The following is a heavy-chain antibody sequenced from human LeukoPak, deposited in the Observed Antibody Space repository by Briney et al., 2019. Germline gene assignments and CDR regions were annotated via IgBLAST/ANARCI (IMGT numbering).Heavy chain of an antibody. Sequence: GAAVKISCKASGGTFSSYAISWVRQAPGQGLEWMGRIIPILGIANYAQKFQGRVTITADKSTSTAYMELSRLRSEDTAVYYCAREGKLELRDYYYYGMDVWGQGTTVTVSS. CDR1: GGTFSSYA. V-gene: IGHV1-69*04. CDR3: AREGKLELRDYYYYGMDV. J-gene: IGHJ6*02. D-gene: IGHD1-7*01. CDR2: IIPILGIA.